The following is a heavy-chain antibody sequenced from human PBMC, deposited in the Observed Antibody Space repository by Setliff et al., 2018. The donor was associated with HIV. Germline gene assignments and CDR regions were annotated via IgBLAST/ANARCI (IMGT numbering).Heavy chain of an antibody. Sequence: ASVKVSCKTSGYSLAGYPLHWVRQAPGQGLEWMGWINPNSGDTAYAQKFQGRVTMTRVTSISTAYMELTRLTSDDTAVYYCARVTVSGDYSFDYWGQGTLVTVSS. CDR3: ARVTVSGDYSFDY. CDR1: GYSLAGYP. V-gene: IGHV1-2*02. D-gene: IGHD4-4*01. J-gene: IGHJ4*02. CDR2: INPNSGDT.